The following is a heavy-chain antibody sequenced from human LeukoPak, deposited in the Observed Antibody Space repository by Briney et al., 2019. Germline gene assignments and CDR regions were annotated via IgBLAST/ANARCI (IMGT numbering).Heavy chain of an antibody. CDR1: GFTFSNYG. CDR2: IQYDGSNK. Sequence: PGGSLRLSCAASGFTFSNYGVHWVRQAPGKGLEWVAFIQYDGSNKYYVDSVKGRFTISRDNSKNTLYLQTNSLRAEDTAVYFCAKDGAGYVMDVWGKGTTVTVSS. J-gene: IGHJ6*04. CDR3: AKDGAGYVMDV. V-gene: IGHV3-30*02. D-gene: IGHD3-9*01.